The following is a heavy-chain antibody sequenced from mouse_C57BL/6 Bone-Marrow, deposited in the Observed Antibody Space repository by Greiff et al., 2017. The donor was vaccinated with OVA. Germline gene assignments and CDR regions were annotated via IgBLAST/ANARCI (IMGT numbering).Heavy chain of an antibody. D-gene: IGHD1-1*02. J-gene: IGHJ4*01. CDR3: ARGEDGGSLMDY. Sequence: QVQLQQSGAELVRPGTSVKMSCKASGYTFTNYWIGWAKQRPGHGLEWIGDIYPGGGYTNYNEKFKGKATLTADKSSSTAYMQFSSLTSEDSAVYYCARGEDGGSLMDYWGQGTSVTVSS. CDR1: GYTFTNYW. V-gene: IGHV1-63*01. CDR2: IYPGGGYT.